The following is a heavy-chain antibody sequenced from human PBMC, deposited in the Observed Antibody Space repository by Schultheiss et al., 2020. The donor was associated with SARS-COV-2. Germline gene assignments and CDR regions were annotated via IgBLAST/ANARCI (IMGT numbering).Heavy chain of an antibody. CDR1: GGSISSYY. Sequence: SETLSLTCTVSGGSISSYYWSWIRQPPGKGLEWIGSIYYSGSTYYNPSLKSRVTISVDTSKNQFSLKLSSVTAADTAVYYCARSEWFGELLSVFDYWGQGTTVTVSS. V-gene: IGHV4-59*12. CDR3: ARSEWFGELLSVFDY. D-gene: IGHD3-10*01. CDR2: IYYSGST. J-gene: IGHJ4*03.